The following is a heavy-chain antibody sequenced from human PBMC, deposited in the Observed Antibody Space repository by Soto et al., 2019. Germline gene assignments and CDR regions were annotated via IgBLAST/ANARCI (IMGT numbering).Heavy chain of an antibody. D-gene: IGHD6-19*01. Sequence: QVQLVESGGGVVQPGGSLRLSCAASGFSFNNYGMHWVRQAPGKGLEWVAVVSYEGSVQYYTDSAKGRFTISRDNSKNTLDLKKNRLRDDDTTVYHCAKEISPKAGKWYFDLWGRGTLVTVSS. CDR1: GFSFNNYG. J-gene: IGHJ2*01. CDR2: VSYEGSVQ. CDR3: AKEISPKAGKWYFDL. V-gene: IGHV3-30*18.